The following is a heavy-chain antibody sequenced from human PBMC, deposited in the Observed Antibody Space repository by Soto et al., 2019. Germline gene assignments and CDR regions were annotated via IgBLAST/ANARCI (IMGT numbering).Heavy chain of an antibody. CDR1: GGPISSYY. Sequence: PSQTLSLTCTLSGGPISSYYWSWIRQPAGKGLEWIGRIYTSGSTNYNPSLKSRVTMSVDTSKNQFSLKLSSVTAADPAVYYCARDSFMGFDYWAQGTLVAVS. CDR3: ARDSFMGFDY. D-gene: IGHD2-15*01. J-gene: IGHJ4*02. CDR2: IYTSGST. V-gene: IGHV4-4*07.